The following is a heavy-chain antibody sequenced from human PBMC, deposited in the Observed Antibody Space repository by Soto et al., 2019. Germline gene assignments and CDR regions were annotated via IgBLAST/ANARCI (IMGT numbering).Heavy chain of an antibody. J-gene: IGHJ3*02. V-gene: IGHV3-30-3*01. Sequence: QVQLVESGGAVVQPGRSLGLSCAASGFTFSSFAMHWVRQAPGKGLEWVAVISYDGSNKYYADSVKGRFTISRDNSKNTLYLQMNSLRAEDTAVYYCARLDGHDAFDIWGQGTMVTVSS. CDR3: ARLDGHDAFDI. CDR2: ISYDGSNK. CDR1: GFTFSSFA.